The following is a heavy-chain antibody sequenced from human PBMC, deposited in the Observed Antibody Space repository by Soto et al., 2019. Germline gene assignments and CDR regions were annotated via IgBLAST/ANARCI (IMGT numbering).Heavy chain of an antibody. J-gene: IGHJ4*02. CDR1: GGSISSYY. CDR2: IYYSGST. D-gene: IGHD7-27*01. V-gene: IGHV4-59*01. CDR3: ARDVGSVGTYYFDY. Sequence: SETLSLTCTVSGGSISSYYWSWIRQPPGKGLEWIGYIYYSGSTNYNPSLKSRVTISVDTSKNQFSLKLSSVTAADTAVYYCARDVGSVGTYYFDYWGQGTLVTVSS.